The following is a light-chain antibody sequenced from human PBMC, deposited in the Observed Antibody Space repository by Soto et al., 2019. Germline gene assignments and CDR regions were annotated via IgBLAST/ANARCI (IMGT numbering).Light chain of an antibody. V-gene: IGKV1-13*02. J-gene: IGKJ1*01. CDR2: VAS. CDR3: QQFKSYPRT. CDR1: QGISSS. Sequence: AIQLTQSPSSLSASVGDRVTITCRASQGISSSLAWYQQKPGKAPKLLIYVASTLHTGVPSRFSGSGSGTDFTLTISSVQPEDFATYYWQQFKSYPRTLGQGTKVEIK.